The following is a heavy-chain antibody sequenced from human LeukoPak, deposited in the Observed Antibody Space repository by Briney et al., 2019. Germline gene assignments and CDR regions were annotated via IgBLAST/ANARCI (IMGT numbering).Heavy chain of an antibody. CDR3: AGDYYDSSGYSY. CDR2: MYSSGST. Sequence: SETLSLTCTVSGGSISSSYWSWIRQPPGKRLEWIGYMYSSGSTKYNPSLKSRVTISVDTSKNQFSLKLSSVTAADTAVYYCAGDYYDSSGYSYWGQGTLVTVSS. D-gene: IGHD3-22*01. V-gene: IGHV4-59*01. J-gene: IGHJ4*02. CDR1: GGSISSSY.